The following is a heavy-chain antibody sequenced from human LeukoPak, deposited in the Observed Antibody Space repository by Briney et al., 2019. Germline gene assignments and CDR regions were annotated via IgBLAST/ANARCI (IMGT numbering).Heavy chain of an antibody. Sequence: ASVKVSCKAYGYTFTSYYIHWVRQAPGQGLEWMGLINPSGGSTNYAQKFQGRVTMTRDMSTSTVYMELSSLRSDDTAVYYCARVLNGYNIRDYFDYWGQGTLVTVSS. CDR2: INPSGGST. J-gene: IGHJ4*02. V-gene: IGHV1-46*01. CDR3: ARVLNGYNIRDYFDY. CDR1: GYTFTSYY. D-gene: IGHD5-24*01.